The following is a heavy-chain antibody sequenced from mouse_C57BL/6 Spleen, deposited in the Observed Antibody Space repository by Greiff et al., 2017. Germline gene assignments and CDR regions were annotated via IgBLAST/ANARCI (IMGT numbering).Heavy chain of an antibody. CDR3: ARLGPYAMDD. CDR1: GYTFTSYW. Sequence: VQLQQPGAELVKPGASVKLSCKASGYTFTSYWMQWVKQRPGQGLEWIGEIDPSDSYTNYNQKFKGKATLTVDTSSSTAYMQLSSLTSEDSAVYYCARLGPYAMDDWGQGTSVTVSS. J-gene: IGHJ4*01. CDR2: IDPSDSYT. V-gene: IGHV1-50*01. D-gene: IGHD4-1*01.